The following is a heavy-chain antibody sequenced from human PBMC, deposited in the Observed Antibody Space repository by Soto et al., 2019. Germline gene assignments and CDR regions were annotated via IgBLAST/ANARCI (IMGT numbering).Heavy chain of an antibody. CDR3: SSLLLGPLHRLVHF. Sequence: KASETLSITCTVSGGSITSITNHYCSWIRKQKGKGLEWIGYISYSGHTSYNPSLKSRVILSVDTSKNQVSLNLASVTAADTAVNSFSSLLLGPLHRLVHFSGQAPTVSVSS. CDR1: GGSITSITNHY. CDR2: ISYSGHT. V-gene: IGHV4-59*08. D-gene: IGHD3-10*01. J-gene: IGHJ6*02.